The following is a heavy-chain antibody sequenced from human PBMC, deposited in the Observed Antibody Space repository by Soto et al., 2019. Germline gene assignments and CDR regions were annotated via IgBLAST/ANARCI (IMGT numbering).Heavy chain of an antibody. Sequence: ASVKASCKASGYTFTSYGISWVRQAPGQGLEWMGWISAYNGNTNYNPSLKSRVTISVDTSKNQFSLKLSSVTAADTAVYYCARGHPSSSSPGYNFDYWGQRTLVTVSS. V-gene: IGHV1-18*01. CDR2: ISAYNGNT. CDR3: ARGHPSSSSPGYNFDY. CDR1: GYTFTSYG. J-gene: IGHJ4*02. D-gene: IGHD6-13*01.